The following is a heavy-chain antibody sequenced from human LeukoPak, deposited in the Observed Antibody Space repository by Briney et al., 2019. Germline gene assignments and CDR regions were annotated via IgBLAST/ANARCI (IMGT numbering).Heavy chain of an antibody. Sequence: ASVKVSCKASGYSFTKYYIRWVRQPPGQGLEWMGIINPSGGSTNYAQNYQGRVTMTRDTSTSTDYMELSGLTSEDTAVYYCARDGSTSWSPLDYWGQGTLVSVSS. CDR2: INPSGGST. CDR1: GYSFTKYY. J-gene: IGHJ4*02. D-gene: IGHD1-1*01. V-gene: IGHV1-46*01. CDR3: ARDGSTSWSPLDY.